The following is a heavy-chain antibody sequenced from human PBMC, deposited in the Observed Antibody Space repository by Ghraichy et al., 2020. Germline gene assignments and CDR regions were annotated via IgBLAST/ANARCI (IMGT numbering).Heavy chain of an antibody. CDR3: AKGSQRITMTVVAD. CDR1: GFTFSSYA. CDR2: ISGSGGST. J-gene: IGHJ4*02. V-gene: IGHV3-23*01. D-gene: IGHD3-22*01. Sequence: GGSLRLSCAASGFTFSSYAMSWVRQAPGKGLEWVSGISGSGGSTYYADSVKGRFTISRDNSKSTLYLRMNSLRAEDTAVYYCAKGSQRITMTVVADWGQGTLVTVSS.